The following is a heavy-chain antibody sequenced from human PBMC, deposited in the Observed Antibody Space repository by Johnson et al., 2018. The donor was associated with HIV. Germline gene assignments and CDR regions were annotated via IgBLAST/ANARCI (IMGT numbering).Heavy chain of an antibody. J-gene: IGHJ3*02. CDR3: ARARVWFGELYAFDI. CDR2: ISYDGSNK. CDR1: GFTFSSYA. D-gene: IGHD3-10*01. Sequence: QVQLVESGGGLVKPGGSLRLSCAASGFTFSSYAMHWVRQAQGKGLEWVAVISYDGSNKYYADSVKGRFTISRDNSKNTLYLQMNSRRAEDTAVYYCARARVWFGELYAFDIWGHGTMVTVSS. V-gene: IGHV3-30-3*01.